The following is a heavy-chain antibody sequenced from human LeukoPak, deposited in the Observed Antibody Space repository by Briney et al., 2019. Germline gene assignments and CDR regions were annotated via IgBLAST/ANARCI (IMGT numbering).Heavy chain of an antibody. Sequence: SETLSLTCTVSGGSISSYYWSWIRQPAGQGLEWVGRIYTSGSTNYNPSLNSRVTMSVDTSKNHCSLKLSDVTAADTAVYYCASHSRTTGYSSGWYPLDYWGQGTLVTVSS. J-gene: IGHJ4*02. V-gene: IGHV4-4*07. CDR2: IYTSGST. CDR1: GGSISSYY. D-gene: IGHD6-19*01. CDR3: ASHSRTTGYSSGWYPLDY.